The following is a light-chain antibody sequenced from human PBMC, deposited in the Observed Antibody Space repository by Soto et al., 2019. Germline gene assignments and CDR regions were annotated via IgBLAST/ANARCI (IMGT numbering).Light chain of an antibody. J-gene: IGKJ1*01. CDR2: GAS. V-gene: IGKV3-20*01. CDR3: QQYGSSPRT. CDR1: QGVSNY. Sequence: EIVMTQSPCTLSSSPGERATLSWGASQGVSNYLAWYQQKPGQAPRLLIYGASSRATGIPDRFSGSWYGTDFTLTISRLEPEDFAVYYCQQYGSSPRTFGQGTKVDIK.